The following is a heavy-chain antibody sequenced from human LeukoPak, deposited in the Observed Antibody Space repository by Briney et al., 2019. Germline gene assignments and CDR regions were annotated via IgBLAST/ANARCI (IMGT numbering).Heavy chain of an antibody. CDR1: GFTFSSYA. J-gene: IGHJ4*02. CDR2: IISSSSYI. D-gene: IGHD5-12*01. V-gene: IGHV3-21*01. Sequence: PGGSLRLSCAVSGFTFSSYAMSWVRQAPGKGLEWVSSIISSSSYIFYADSVKGRFTISRDNAKNSLYLQMNSLRAEDTAVYYCARHSLVDIVATFDYWGQGTLVTVSS. CDR3: ARHSLVDIVATFDY.